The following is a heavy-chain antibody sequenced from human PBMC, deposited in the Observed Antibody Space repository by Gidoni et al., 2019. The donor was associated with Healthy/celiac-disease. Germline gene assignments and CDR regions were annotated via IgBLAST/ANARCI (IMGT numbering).Heavy chain of an antibody. Sequence: EVQLLESVGGLLQPGWSLRLSCSASGFTFSSYSMSWVRTAPGKGLEWVSAISGSGGSTDYADSGKCRFTISRDNSKNTLYLQMNSLRAEDTAVYYCAKSSRLGDYWGQGTLVTVSS. CDR3: AKSSRLGDY. V-gene: IGHV3-23*01. J-gene: IGHJ4*02. CDR2: ISGSGGST. CDR1: GFTFSSYS. D-gene: IGHD3-16*01.